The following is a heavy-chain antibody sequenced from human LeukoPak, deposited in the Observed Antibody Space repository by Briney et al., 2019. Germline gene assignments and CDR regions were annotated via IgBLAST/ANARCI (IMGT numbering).Heavy chain of an antibody. CDR1: GGSFSGYY. V-gene: IGHV4-34*01. D-gene: IGHD2-21*02. Sequence: ETLSLTCAVYGGSFSGYYWSWIRQPPGKGLEWIGEINHSGSTNYNPSLKSRVTVSVDTSKNQFSLKLSSVTAADTAVYYCARGSVVVTAILVPGWFDPWGQGTLVTVSS. CDR3: ARGSVVVTAILVPGWFDP. CDR2: INHSGST. J-gene: IGHJ5*02.